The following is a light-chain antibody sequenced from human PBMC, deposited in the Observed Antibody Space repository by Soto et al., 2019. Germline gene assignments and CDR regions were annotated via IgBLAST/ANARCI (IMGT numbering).Light chain of an antibody. J-gene: IGKJ1*01. CDR1: QSVSSSY. V-gene: IGKV3-20*01. CDR2: GAS. Sequence: DIVLTQSPGTLSLSPGEGATLSCRASQSVSSSYLTWYQQKPGQAPRLLIYGASSRATGIPDRFSGSGSRTDFTLTISRLEPEDFAVYYCQQYGSSPWTFGQGTKVDIK. CDR3: QQYGSSPWT.